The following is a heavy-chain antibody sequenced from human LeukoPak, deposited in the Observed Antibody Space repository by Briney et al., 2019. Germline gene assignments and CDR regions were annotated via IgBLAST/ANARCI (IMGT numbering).Heavy chain of an antibody. CDR2: IRRKANDGST. D-gene: IGHD4-17*01. CDR1: GFNFGDYG. CDR3: TRADGDYDHRFFDY. V-gene: IGHV3-49*04. Sequence: GGSLRLSCTGVGFNFGDYGLSWVRQAPGKGLEWIGFIRRKANDGSTEYAASVKGRFTISRDDPKAIAYLQMNGLQTEDTALYYCTRADGDYDHRFFDYWGQGTQVIVSS. J-gene: IGHJ4*02.